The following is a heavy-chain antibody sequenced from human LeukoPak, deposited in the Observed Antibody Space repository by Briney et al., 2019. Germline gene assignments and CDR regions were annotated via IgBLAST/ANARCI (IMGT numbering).Heavy chain of an antibody. Sequence: GGSLRLSCAASGFTFSSYTMSCVRQAPGKGLQWVSAVSGSGGTTYYTNSVKGRFTISRDNSKNTVYLQMDSLRVEDTAVYYCVKEARYCSGGSCYAVLDYWSQGTLVTVSS. V-gene: IGHV3-23*01. J-gene: IGHJ4*02. CDR2: VSGSGGTT. D-gene: IGHD2-15*01. CDR3: VKEARYCSGGSCYAVLDY. CDR1: GFTFSSYT.